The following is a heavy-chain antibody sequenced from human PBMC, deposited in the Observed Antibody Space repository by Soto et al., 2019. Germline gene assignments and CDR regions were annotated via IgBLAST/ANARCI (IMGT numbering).Heavy chain of an antibody. CDR1: GYTFTGYY. V-gene: IGHV1-2*02. J-gene: IGHJ4*02. D-gene: IGHD3-3*01. Sequence: GASVKVSCKASGYTFTGYYMHWVRQAPGQGLEWMGWINPNSGGTNYAQKFQGRVTITADTSTSTAYMELSSLRSEDTAVYYCARDNPSLSYDFWSGYIIDYWGQGTLVTVSS. CDR3: ARDNPSLSYDFWSGYIIDY. CDR2: INPNSGGT.